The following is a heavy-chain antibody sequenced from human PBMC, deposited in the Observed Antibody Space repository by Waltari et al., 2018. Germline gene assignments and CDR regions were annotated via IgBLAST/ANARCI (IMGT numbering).Heavy chain of an antibody. V-gene: IGHV4-31*03. CDR3: ARGGSSSFDY. J-gene: IGHJ4*02. CDR1: GGSISSGGYY. D-gene: IGHD6-6*01. Sequence: QVQLQESGPGLVKPSQTLSLTCTVSGGSISSGGYYWSWIRQHPGKGLEWIGYIYHSGGTYYNPSLKSRVTISVDRSKNQFSLKLSSVTAADTAVYYCARGGSSSFDYWGQGTLVTVSS. CDR2: IYHSGGT.